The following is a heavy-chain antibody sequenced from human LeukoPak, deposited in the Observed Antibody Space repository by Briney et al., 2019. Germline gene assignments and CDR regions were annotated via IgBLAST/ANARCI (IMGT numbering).Heavy chain of an antibody. J-gene: IGHJ4*02. Sequence: QPGGSLRLSCAASGFTFSSYAMSWVRQAPGKGLEWVSAISGSGGSTYYADSVKGRFTISRDNSKNTLYLQMNSLRAEDTAVYYCATALDPNIAVAGRGQSFDYWGQGTLVTVSS. CDR2: ISGSGGST. D-gene: IGHD6-19*01. CDR3: ATALDPNIAVAGRGQSFDY. CDR1: GFTFSSYA. V-gene: IGHV3-23*01.